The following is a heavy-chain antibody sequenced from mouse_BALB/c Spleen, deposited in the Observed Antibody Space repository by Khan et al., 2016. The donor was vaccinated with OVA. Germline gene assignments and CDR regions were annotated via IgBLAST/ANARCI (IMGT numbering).Heavy chain of an antibody. CDR1: GYSITSDYA. J-gene: IGHJ4*01. CDR2: ISSSGST. V-gene: IGHV3-2*02. D-gene: IGHD2-3*01. CDR3: ARDGSRYNYAMDY. Sequence: EVQLQESGPGLVKPSQSLSLTCTVTGYSITSDYAWNWIRQFPGNKLEWMGYISSSGSTNYNPALKSRISITRDTSKNQFFLQLNSVTTEDTATYYCARDGSRYNYAMDYGGQGTSVIVSS.